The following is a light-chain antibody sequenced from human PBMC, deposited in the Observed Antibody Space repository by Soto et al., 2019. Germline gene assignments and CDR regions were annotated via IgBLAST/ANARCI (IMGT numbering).Light chain of an antibody. J-gene: IGLJ1*01. CDR2: EIT. V-gene: IGLV2-14*01. CDR1: SSDVGGYNF. CDR3: SSLSGGNIRV. Sequence: QSALTQPASVSGSPGQSIAISCTGTSSDVGGYNFVSWYQQHPDKAPKLIVYEITHRPSGVSNRFSGSKSGNTASLTISGLQGEDEADYYWSSLSGGNIRVFGTGTKLTVL.